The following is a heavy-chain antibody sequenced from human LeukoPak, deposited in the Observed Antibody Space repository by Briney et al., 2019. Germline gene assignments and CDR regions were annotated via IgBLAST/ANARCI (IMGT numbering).Heavy chain of an antibody. CDR1: GYSISSGYY. D-gene: IGHD6-6*01. CDR2: IYYSGST. Sequence: SETLSLTCTVSGYSISSGYYWGWIRQPPGKGLEWIGYIYYSGSTNYSPSLKSRVTISVDTSKNQFSLKLSSVTAADTAVYYCARVGGSSSPDYWGQGTLVTVSS. CDR3: ARVGGSSSPDY. V-gene: IGHV4-61*01. J-gene: IGHJ4*02.